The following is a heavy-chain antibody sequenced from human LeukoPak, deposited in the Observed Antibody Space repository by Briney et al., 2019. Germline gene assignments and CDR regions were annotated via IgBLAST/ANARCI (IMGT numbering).Heavy chain of an antibody. CDR1: GFTFSSYA. D-gene: IGHD3-22*01. CDR3: AKMGPDYSDSSGYSWFDP. Sequence: GGSLRLSCAASGFTFSSYAMSWVRQAPGKWLEWVSSISSSGGSTYYADSVKGRFTISRDNSKNTLYLQMNSLRAEDTAVYYCAKMGPDYSDSSGYSWFDPWGQGTLVTVSS. V-gene: IGHV3-23*01. CDR2: ISSSGGST. J-gene: IGHJ5*02.